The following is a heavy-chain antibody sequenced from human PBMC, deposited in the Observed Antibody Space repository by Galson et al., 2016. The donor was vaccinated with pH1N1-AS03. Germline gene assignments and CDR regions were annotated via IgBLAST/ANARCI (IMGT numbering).Heavy chain of an antibody. J-gene: IGHJ4*02. V-gene: IGHV3-30*02. Sequence: SLRLSCAASGFTFSSYGMHWVRQAPGKGLEWLSFLPYDGSNKFYADSVKGRFTISRDNSKNTLYLQMNSLRAEDTAVYYCAKDKDSYYGPDYWGQGTLVTVSP. CDR1: GFTFSSYG. D-gene: IGHD1-26*01. CDR2: LPYDGSNK. CDR3: AKDKDSYYGPDY.